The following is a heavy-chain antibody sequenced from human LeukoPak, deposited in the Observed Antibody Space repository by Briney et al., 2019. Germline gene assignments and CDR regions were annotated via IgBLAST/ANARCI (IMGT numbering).Heavy chain of an antibody. Sequence: GGSLRLSCAASGFAFSSYGMHWVRQAPGKGLEGVAVISYDGSNKYYADSVKGRFTISRDNSKNTLCLQMNTLRAEDTAVYYCAKDFRSSSGDVWGKGTTVTVSS. CDR2: ISYDGSNK. CDR3: AKDFRSSSGDV. CDR1: GFAFSSYG. V-gene: IGHV3-30*18. D-gene: IGHD6-6*01. J-gene: IGHJ6*04.